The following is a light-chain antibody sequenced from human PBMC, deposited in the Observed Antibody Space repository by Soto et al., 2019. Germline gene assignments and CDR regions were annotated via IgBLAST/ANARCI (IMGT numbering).Light chain of an antibody. CDR2: KDT. Sequence: SYELTQPSSVSVSPGQTARITCSGDVLAKNYARWFQQKPGQAPVLLIYKDTERPSGIPERFSGSSSGTTVTLTISGAQVEDEADYYCYSATDTNRIFGGGTKLTVL. CDR3: YSATDTNRI. CDR1: VLAKNY. J-gene: IGLJ2*01. V-gene: IGLV3-27*01.